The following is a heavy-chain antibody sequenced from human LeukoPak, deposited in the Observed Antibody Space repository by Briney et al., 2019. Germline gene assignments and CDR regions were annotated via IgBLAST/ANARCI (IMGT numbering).Heavy chain of an antibody. CDR3: ARGSDFVWGSYRPYFDY. J-gene: IGHJ4*02. CDR2: ISGSTSYI. V-gene: IGHV3-21*01. D-gene: IGHD3-16*02. Sequence: NPGGSLRLSCVASALTFRTYSMHWVRQAPGKGLEWVSSISGSTSYIYYADSVRGRFTISRDNAKNSLYLQMNSLRPEDTAVYYCARGSDFVWGSYRPYFDYWGQGTLVTVSS. CDR1: ALTFRTYS.